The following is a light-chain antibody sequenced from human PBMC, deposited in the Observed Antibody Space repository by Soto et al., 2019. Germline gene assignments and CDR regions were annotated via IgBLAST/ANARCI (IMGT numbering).Light chain of an antibody. J-gene: IGKJ1*01. Sequence: DIQMTQSPSSLSAAVGDRVTITCRASQSIMRFLNWYQHKPGKAPKLLMYAASSLQSGVPSRFSVSGSETDFTLIISSFQPEDFGTYYCQQTYRTPHTFGQGKKVEIK. CDR2: AAS. V-gene: IGKV1-39*01. CDR1: QSIMRF. CDR3: QQTYRTPHT.